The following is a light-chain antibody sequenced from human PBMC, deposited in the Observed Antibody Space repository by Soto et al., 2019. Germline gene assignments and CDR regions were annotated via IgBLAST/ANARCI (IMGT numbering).Light chain of an antibody. J-gene: IGKJ2*01. CDR3: QQRSNWPPYT. CDR1: QSVSSY. V-gene: IGKV3-11*01. CDR2: DAS. Sequence: EIVLTQSPATLSLSPGERATLSCRARQSVSSYLASYQQKPGQAPRLLIYDASNRATGIPARFSGSGSGTDFTLTISSLEPEDFAVYYCQQRSNWPPYTFGQGTKLEIK.